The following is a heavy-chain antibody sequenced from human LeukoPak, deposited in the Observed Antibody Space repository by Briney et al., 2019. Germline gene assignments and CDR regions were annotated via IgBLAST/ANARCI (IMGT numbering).Heavy chain of an antibody. J-gene: IGHJ5*02. CDR3: ARGRGDLPWFDP. D-gene: IGHD7-27*01. CDR2: IYYSGST. Sequence: SETLSLTCTVSGGSISSYYWSWIRQPPGKGLEWIGYIYYSGSTNYNPSLKSRVTISVDTSKNQFSLKLSSVTAADTAVYYCARGRGDLPWFDPWGQGTLVTVSS. V-gene: IGHV4-59*01. CDR1: GGSISSYY.